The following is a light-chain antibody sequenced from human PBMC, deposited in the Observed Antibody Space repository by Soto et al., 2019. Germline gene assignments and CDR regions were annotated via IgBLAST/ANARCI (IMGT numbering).Light chain of an antibody. V-gene: IGLV5-45*02. CDR1: SGINVDTYT. CDR3: MIWHSDAYV. Sequence: QPVLTQPSSLSASPGASASLTCTLRSGINVDTYTIYWYQQKAGSPPQYLLRYKSDAHKQQGSGVLSRFSGSKDASANAGILLISGLQSEDEADYYCMIWHSDAYVFGTGTKVTVL. J-gene: IGLJ1*01. CDR2: YKSDAHK.